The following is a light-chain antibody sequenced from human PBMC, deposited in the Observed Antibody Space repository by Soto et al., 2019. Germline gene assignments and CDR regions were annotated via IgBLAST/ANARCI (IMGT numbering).Light chain of an antibody. V-gene: IGKV3-11*01. CDR2: DSS. Sequence: VEFPQSPSTLSLSQGATATLSCRASQSVDKFLAWYQQRPGQPPRLLIFDSSNRATGVPVRFSGSGSGTVFTLTIGSLEPEDSAVYYCQQRKHWPPITFGQGTRLRL. CDR1: QSVDKF. CDR3: QQRKHWPPIT. J-gene: IGKJ5*01.